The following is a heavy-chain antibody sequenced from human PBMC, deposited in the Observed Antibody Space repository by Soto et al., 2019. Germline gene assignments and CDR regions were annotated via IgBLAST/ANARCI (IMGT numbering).Heavy chain of an antibody. V-gene: IGHV1-69*13. CDR1: GGTFSSYA. CDR2: IIPIFGTA. CDR3: ARESGYYVFWGGSHTHPPYYYYGMEV. Sequence: SVKVSCKASGGTFSSYAISWVRQAPGQGLEWMGGIIPIFGTANYAQKFQGRVTITADESTSTAYMELSSLRSEDTAVYYCARESGYYVFWGGSHTHPPYYYYGMEVWGQGTTVTVSS. J-gene: IGHJ6*02. D-gene: IGHD3-3*01.